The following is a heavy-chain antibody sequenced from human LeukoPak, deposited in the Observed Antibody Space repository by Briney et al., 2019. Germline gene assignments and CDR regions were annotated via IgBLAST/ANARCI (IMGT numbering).Heavy chain of an antibody. CDR1: GFTFSSYG. D-gene: IGHD5-18*01. CDR3: ARGSNGYSYGYDGWFDP. J-gene: IGHJ5*02. CDR2: IRYDGSNK. Sequence: GGSLRLSCAASGFTFSSYGMHWVRQAPGKGLGGVAFIRYDGSNKYYADSVKGRFTISRDNAKNSLYLQMNSLRAEDTAVYYCARGSNGYSYGYDGWFDPWGQGTLVTVSS. V-gene: IGHV3-30*02.